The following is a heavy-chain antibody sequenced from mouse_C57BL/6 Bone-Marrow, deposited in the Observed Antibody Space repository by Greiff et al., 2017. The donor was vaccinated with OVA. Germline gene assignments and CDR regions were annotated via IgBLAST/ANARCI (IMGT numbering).Heavy chain of an antibody. J-gene: IGHJ4*01. Sequence: EVNVVESGGDLVKPGGSLKLSCAASGFTFSSYGMSWVRQTPDKRLEWVATISSGGSYTYYPDSLKGRFTISRDTATNTPYLQMSSLKSEDTAMYYCARHPDYDGSSDDPYYYAMDYGGQGTSVTVSS. CDR2: ISSGGSYT. V-gene: IGHV5-6*01. D-gene: IGHD1-1*01. CDR3: ARHPDYDGSSDDPYYYAMDY. CDR1: GFTFSSYG.